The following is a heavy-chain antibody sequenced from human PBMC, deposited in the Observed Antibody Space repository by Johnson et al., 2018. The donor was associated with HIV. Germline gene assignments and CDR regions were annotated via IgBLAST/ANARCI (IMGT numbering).Heavy chain of an antibody. Sequence: QVQLVESGGNLVKPGGSLRLSCAASGFTFSDYYMSWIRQAPGKGLEWVSYISNSGGTIYSADSVQGRFTISRDNAKNSLFLQMNSLRAEDTAVYYCARSKDCSVSSCPDGFDIWGQGTMVIVSS. CDR1: GFTFSDYY. J-gene: IGHJ3*02. CDR3: ARSKDCSVSSCPDGFDI. V-gene: IGHV3-11*04. CDR2: ISNSGGTI. D-gene: IGHD2-15*01.